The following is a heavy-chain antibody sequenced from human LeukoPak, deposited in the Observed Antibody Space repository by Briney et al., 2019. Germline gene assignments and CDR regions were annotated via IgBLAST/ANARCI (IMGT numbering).Heavy chain of an antibody. J-gene: IGHJ5*02. Sequence: GGSLRLSCAASGFTFDKYPMHWVRQPPGKGLEWVALVTENGGTTFYAGSVKGRFTISRDNSRNSVYLQMNSLISEDTALYYCTQDYMGSYLAWGQGTLVTVSS. D-gene: IGHD1-26*01. V-gene: IGHV3-43*02. CDR3: TQDYMGSYLA. CDR1: GFTFDKYP. CDR2: VTENGGTT.